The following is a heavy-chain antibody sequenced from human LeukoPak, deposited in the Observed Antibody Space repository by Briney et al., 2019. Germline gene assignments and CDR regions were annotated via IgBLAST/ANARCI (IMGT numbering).Heavy chain of an antibody. J-gene: IGHJ4*02. D-gene: IGHD3-3*01. V-gene: IGHV3-49*03. Sequence: GGSLRLSCTASGFTFGDYAMSWFRQAPGKGLEWVGFIRSKAYGVTTEYAASVKGRFTISRDDSKSIAYLQMNSLKTEDTAVYYCTSYDFWSGYSFDYWGQGTLVTVSS. CDR3: TSYDFWSGYSFDY. CDR1: GFTFGDYA. CDR2: IRSKAYGVTT.